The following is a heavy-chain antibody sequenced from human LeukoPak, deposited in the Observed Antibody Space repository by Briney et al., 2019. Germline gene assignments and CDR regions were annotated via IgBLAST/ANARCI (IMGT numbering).Heavy chain of an antibody. D-gene: IGHD5-12*01. CDR1: GGSFSGYY. CDR3: ARAVALSGFDY. V-gene: IGHV4-34*01. Sequence: PSETLSLTCAVYGGSFSGYYWSWIRQPPGKGLEWIGEINHSGSTNYNPSLKSRVTISVDTSKNQFFLKLSSVTAADTAVYYCARAVALSGFDYWGQGTLVTVSS. CDR2: INHSGST. J-gene: IGHJ4*02.